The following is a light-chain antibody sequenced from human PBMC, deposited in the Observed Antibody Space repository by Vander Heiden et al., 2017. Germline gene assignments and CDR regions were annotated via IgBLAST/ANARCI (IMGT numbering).Light chain of an antibody. CDR2: RNN. V-gene: IGLV1-47*01. Sequence: VLTQPHPASGTPGQRDTISGSGSSSNIGCNYVCWYQQLRGTAPKLLIYRNNQRPSWVHDRFSSSKSGTAASLDIRVLRTEDEADYCSAAWEESLSEVFGRGTKLTVL. CDR1: SSNIGCNY. CDR3: AAWEESLSEV. J-gene: IGLJ3*02.